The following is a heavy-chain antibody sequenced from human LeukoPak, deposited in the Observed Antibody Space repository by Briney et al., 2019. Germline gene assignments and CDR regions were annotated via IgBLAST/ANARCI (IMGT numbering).Heavy chain of an antibody. CDR2: IGTGGDT. J-gene: IGHJ6*02. CDR1: GFTFSSYW. D-gene: IGHD6-25*01. CDR3: TRTPRYSSATGMDV. Sequence: PGGSLRLSCAASGFTFSSYWMHWVRQAPGKGLEWVSVIGTGGDTYYLGSVKGRFTISRENAKNSLYLQMNSLRAEDTAVYYCTRTPRYSSATGMDVWGQGTTVTVSS. V-gene: IGHV3-13*01.